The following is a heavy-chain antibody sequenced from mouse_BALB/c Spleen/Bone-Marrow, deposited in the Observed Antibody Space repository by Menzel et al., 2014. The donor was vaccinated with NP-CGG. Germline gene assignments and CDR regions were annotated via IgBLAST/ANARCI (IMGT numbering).Heavy chain of an antibody. Sequence: EVQLVESGGGLVQPGGSLRLSCATSGFTLXDYYMNWVRQPPGKALEWLGFIRNKANGYTTEYSASVKSRFTISRDNSQNILYLQMNTLRVDDSATYYCARDKGRVFFDYWGQGTTLTVSS. V-gene: IGHV7-3*02. CDR3: ARDKGRVFFDY. CDR2: IRNKANGYTT. CDR1: GFTLXDYY. J-gene: IGHJ2*01.